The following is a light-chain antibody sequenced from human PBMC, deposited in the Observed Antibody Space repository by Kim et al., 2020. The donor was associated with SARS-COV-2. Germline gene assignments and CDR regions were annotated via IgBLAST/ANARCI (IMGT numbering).Light chain of an antibody. Sequence: QPMLTQSPSASASLGASVSLTCTLSSGHSTYAIAWYQQQPDKSPRYLMKVYSDGRHVKGDGIPDRLSGSSSGPQRYLTISSLQSEDEADYYCQTWGSGTVVFGGGTQLPS. CDR1: SGHSTYA. CDR2: VYSDGRH. J-gene: IGLJ2*01. V-gene: IGLV4-69*01. CDR3: QTWGSGTVV.